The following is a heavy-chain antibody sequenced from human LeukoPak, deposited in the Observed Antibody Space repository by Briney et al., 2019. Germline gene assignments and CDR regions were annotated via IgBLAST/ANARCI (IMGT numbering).Heavy chain of an antibody. V-gene: IGHV1-18*01. J-gene: IGHJ4*02. CDR3: ARDASAYYSRWFDY. CDR2: ISAYNGNT. Sequence: GASVTVSCKASGYTFTSYGISWVRQAPGQGLEWMGWISAYNGNTNYAQKFQGRVTMTTDTSTSTAYMELRSLRSDDTAVYYCARDASAYYSRWFDYWGQGTLVTVSS. CDR1: GYTFTSYG. D-gene: IGHD3-22*01.